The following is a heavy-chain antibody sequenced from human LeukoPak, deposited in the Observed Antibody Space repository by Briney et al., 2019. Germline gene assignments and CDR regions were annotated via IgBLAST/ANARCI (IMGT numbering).Heavy chain of an antibody. D-gene: IGHD6-13*01. CDR3: ARDLAPSSSVIGYFDY. J-gene: IGHJ4*02. CDR1: GYTFTSYY. Sequence: GASVKVSCKASGYTFTSYYMHWVRQAPGQGLEWMGIINPSGGSTSYAQKFQGRVTMTRDMSTSTVYMELSSLRSEDTAVYYCARDLAPSSSVIGYFDYWGQGTLVTVSP. V-gene: IGHV1-46*01. CDR2: INPSGGST.